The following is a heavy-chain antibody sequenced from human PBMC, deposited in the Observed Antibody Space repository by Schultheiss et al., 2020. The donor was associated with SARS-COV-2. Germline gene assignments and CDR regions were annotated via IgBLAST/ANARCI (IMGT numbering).Heavy chain of an antibody. CDR3: ARGLISGSYLYYFDY. V-gene: IGHV4-34*01. CDR2: INHSGST. CDR1: GFTFSSYA. D-gene: IGHD1-26*01. J-gene: IGHJ4*02. Sequence: GSLRLSCAASGFTFSSYAMSWVRQPPGKGLEWIGEINHSGSTNYNPSLKSRVTISVDTSKNQFSLKLSSVTAADTAVYYCARGLISGSYLYYFDYWGQGTLVTVSS.